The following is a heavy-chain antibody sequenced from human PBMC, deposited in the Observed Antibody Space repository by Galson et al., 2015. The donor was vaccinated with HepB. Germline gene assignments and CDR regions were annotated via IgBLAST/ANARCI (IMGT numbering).Heavy chain of an antibody. Sequence: SLRLSCAASGFSFSDHYMSRIRQAPGRGLQWLAYISSSGATTDYAGSVKGRFTISRDNVETSLYLQLSSLRAEDTAVYYCARHHCTSSSCFYDYWGQGTLVTVSS. V-gene: IGHV3-11*01. D-gene: IGHD6-19*01. CDR1: GFSFSDHY. J-gene: IGHJ4*02. CDR3: ARHHCTSSSCFYDY. CDR2: ISSSGATT.